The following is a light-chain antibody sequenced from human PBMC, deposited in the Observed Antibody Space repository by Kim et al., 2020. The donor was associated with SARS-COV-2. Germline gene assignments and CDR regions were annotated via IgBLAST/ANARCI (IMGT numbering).Light chain of an antibody. CDR3: SSHTSSNTVV. CDR2: DVS. Sequence: QSFTTSCTGTSSDVGGYNYVSWYQHHPGKAPKLMIYDVSERPSGVSDRFSGSKSGNTASLTISGLQTEDEADYYCSSHTSSNTVVFGGGTKMTVL. V-gene: IGLV2-14*03. J-gene: IGLJ2*01. CDR1: SSDVGGYNY.